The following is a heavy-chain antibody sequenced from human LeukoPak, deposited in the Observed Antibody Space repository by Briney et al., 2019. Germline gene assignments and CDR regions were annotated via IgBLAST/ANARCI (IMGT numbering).Heavy chain of an antibody. D-gene: IGHD5-18*01. CDR3: ATEVTD. J-gene: IGHJ4*02. Sequence: ASVKVSWKASGYTFSGYYMHWVRQAPGQGLEWMGWINPNSGGTKYAQKFQGRVTMTRDTSISTAYMELSRLRSDDTAVYYCATEVTDWGQGSLVTVSS. V-gene: IGHV1-2*02. CDR2: INPNSGGT. CDR1: GYTFSGYY.